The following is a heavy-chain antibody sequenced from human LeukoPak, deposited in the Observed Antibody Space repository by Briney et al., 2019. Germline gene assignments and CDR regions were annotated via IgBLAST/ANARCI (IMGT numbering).Heavy chain of an antibody. J-gene: IGHJ4*02. CDR2: IYYSGST. D-gene: IGHD1-20*01. CDR3: ARFNWNLGYFDY. CDR1: GGSISSYY. V-gene: IGHV4-59*01. Sequence: PSETLSLTCTVSGGSISSYYWSWLRQPPGKGLEWIGYIYYSGSTNYNPSLKSRVTISVDTSKNQFSLKLSSVTAADTAVYYCARFNWNLGYFDYWGQGTPVTVSS.